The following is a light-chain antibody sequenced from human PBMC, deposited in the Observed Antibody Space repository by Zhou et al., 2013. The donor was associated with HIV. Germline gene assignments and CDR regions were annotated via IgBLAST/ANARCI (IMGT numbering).Light chain of an antibody. CDR3: QQINTYPLT. Sequence: DIQMTQSPSSVSASVGDRVTMTCRATPAIDTYLAWYQQRPGKAPKLLIYGASTLQSGVPSRFSGSGSGTFFTLTISSLQPEDFATYYCQQINTYPLTFGPGTKVDIK. CDR1: PAIDTY. J-gene: IGKJ3*01. V-gene: IGKV1-9*01. CDR2: GAS.